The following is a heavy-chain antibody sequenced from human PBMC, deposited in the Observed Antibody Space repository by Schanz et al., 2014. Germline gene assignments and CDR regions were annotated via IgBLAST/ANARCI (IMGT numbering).Heavy chain of an antibody. D-gene: IGHD3-22*01. CDR3: TRAASNYYDASGYYESFSALEI. V-gene: IGHV3-49*04. CDR1: GFAFGDHA. CDR2: IRSKAYGGTT. Sequence: EVQLVESGGCLLQPGRSLRLSCAASGFAFGDHAVHWVRQAPGKGLEWLGLIRSKAYGGTTYYAASVKGRFTVSRDDSKSIAYLQMNSLKTEDTAVYYCTRAASNYYDASGYYESFSALEIWGQGTMVTVSS. J-gene: IGHJ3*02.